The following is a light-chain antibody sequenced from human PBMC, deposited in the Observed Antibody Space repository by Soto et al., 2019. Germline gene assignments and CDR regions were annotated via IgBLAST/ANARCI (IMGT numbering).Light chain of an antibody. CDR1: SVDIGSYNL. CDR3: CSYAGSSTLL. Sequence: QSALTQPASVSGSPGQSITVSCTGTSVDIGSYNLVSWYQHHPGKAPKLMIYAGSKRPSGVSSRFSGSKSGNTASLTISGLQAEDEADYYCCSYAGSSTLLFGGGTKLTVL. J-gene: IGLJ3*02. CDR2: AGS. V-gene: IGLV2-23*01.